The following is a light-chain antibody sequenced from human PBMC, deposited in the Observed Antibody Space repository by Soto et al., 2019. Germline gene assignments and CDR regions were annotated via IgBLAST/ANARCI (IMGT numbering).Light chain of an antibody. CDR1: SSNIGSNY. J-gene: IGLJ1*01. Sequence: QSVLTQPPSASGTPGQRVTISCSGSSSNIGSNYVYWYQQFPGTAPKLLIYANNRRPSGVPDRFSGSKSGTSASLAISGLQSEDEADYYCAAWDDSLNGYVFGAGTKVTVL. V-gene: IGLV1-44*01. CDR2: ANN. CDR3: AAWDDSLNGYV.